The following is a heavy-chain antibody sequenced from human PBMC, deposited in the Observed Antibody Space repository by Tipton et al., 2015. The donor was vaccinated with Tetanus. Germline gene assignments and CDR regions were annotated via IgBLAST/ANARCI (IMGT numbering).Heavy chain of an antibody. J-gene: IGHJ4*02. V-gene: IGHV4-39*01. CDR2: IYYRGST. D-gene: IGHD4-23*01. CDR3: ARYKTSLVTPGKYFDS. CDR1: GASMTSSYYY. Sequence: GLVKPSETLSLTCSVSGASMTSSYYYWGWIRQPPGKGLEWIGNIYYRGSTYYSPSLRSRVVMSIDTSKNQFSLSLRSVTAADTAVYFCARYKTSLVTPGKYFDSWGQGALVTVSS.